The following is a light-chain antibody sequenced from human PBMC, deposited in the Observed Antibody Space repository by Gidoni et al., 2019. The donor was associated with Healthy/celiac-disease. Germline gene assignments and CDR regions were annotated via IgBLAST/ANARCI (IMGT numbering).Light chain of an antibody. CDR1: QSVSSY. CDR3: QQYLSFWT. CDR2: AAS. Sequence: EIVLTQSPGTLSLSPGERATLSCRASQSVSSYLAWYQQKPGQAPRFLIYAASNRATGIPDRFSGSGSGTDFTLTISRLEPEDFAVYYCQQYLSFWTFGQGTKVEIK. J-gene: IGKJ1*01. V-gene: IGKV3-20*01.